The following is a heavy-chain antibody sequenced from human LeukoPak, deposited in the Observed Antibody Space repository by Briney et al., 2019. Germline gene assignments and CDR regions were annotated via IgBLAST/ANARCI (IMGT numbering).Heavy chain of an antibody. CDR1: GGTFSSYA. CDR2: IIPILGIA. Sequence: SVKVSCKASGGTFSSYAISWVRQAPGQGLEWMGRIIPILGIANYAQKLQGRVTMTTDTSTSTAYMELRSLRSDDTAVYYCARDTGLYYFDYWGQGTLVTVSS. V-gene: IGHV1-69*04. J-gene: IGHJ4*02. D-gene: IGHD1-14*01. CDR3: ARDTGLYYFDY.